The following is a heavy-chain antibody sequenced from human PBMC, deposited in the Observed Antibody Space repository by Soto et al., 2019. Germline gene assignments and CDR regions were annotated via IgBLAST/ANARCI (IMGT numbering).Heavy chain of an antibody. CDR2: IYYLGNT. CDR3: ARTTTVTRPYYFDY. V-gene: IGHV4-39*07. CDR1: GGSISSGPSY. D-gene: IGHD4-17*01. J-gene: IGHJ4*02. Sequence: SETLSLTCTVSGGSISSGPSYWGWIRQPPGQGLEWVGSIYYLGNTYYNSSLGSRVVISVDKSKNQFSLKLSSVTAADTAVYYCARTTTVTRPYYFDYWGQGTLVTVSS.